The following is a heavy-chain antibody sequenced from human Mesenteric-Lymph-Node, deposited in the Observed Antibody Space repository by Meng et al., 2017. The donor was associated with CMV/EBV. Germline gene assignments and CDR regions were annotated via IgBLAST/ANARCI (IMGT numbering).Heavy chain of an antibody. Sequence: QIPLKESGATLVKPTQTLTPTCTFSGFSPSTSGVGVGWIRQPPGKALEWLALIYWDDDKRYSPSLKSRLTITKGTSKNQVVLTMTNMDPVDTATYYCAHSSGIAAAGPFYFDYWGQGTLVTVSS. CDR2: IYWDDDK. V-gene: IGHV2-5*02. CDR3: AHSSGIAAAGPFYFDY. CDR1: GFSPSTSGVG. J-gene: IGHJ4*02. D-gene: IGHD6-13*01.